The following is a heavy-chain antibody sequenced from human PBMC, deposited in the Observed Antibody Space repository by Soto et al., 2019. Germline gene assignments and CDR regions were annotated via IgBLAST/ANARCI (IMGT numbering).Heavy chain of an antibody. CDR1: GGSISSYY. CDR3: ARQDGYYYYMDG. V-gene: IGHV4-59*08. CDR2: IYYSGST. J-gene: IGHJ6*03. Sequence: PSETLSLTCTVSGGSISSYYWSWIRQPPGKGLEWIGYIYYSGSTNYNPSLKSRVTISVDTSKNQFSLKLSSVTAADTAVYYCARQDGYYYYMDGWGKWTTVTVS.